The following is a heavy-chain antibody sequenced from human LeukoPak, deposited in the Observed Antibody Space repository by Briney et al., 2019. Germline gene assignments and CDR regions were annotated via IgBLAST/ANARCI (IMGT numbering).Heavy chain of an antibody. D-gene: IGHD3-22*01. CDR3: ARYYYYDSSGYYYDY. J-gene: IGHJ4*02. Sequence: SETLSLTCTVSGGSISSYYWSWIRQPPGKGLEWIGYIYYSGSTNYNPSLKSRVTISVDTSKKQFSLKLSSVTAADTAVYYCARYYYYDSSGYYYDYWGQGTLVTVSS. V-gene: IGHV4-59*08. CDR1: GGSISSYY. CDR2: IYYSGST.